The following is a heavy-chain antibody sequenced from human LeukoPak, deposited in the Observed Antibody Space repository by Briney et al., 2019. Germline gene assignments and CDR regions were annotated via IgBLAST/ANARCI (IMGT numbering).Heavy chain of an antibody. Sequence: GGSLRLSCAASGSTFTNAWMSWVRQAPGKGLEWVGRIKSKTDGETTDYAAPVKDRFTVSRDDSKDTLYLQMSSLKAEDTAVYYCTTNAGSYGIDVWGQGTMVTVSS. CDR1: GSTFTNAW. V-gene: IGHV3-15*01. D-gene: IGHD1-26*01. J-gene: IGHJ3*01. CDR3: TTNAGSYGIDV. CDR2: IKSKTDGETT.